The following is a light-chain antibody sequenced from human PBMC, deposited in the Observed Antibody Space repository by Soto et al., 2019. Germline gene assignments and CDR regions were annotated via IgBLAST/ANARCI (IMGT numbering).Light chain of an antibody. CDR1: SSNIGAGHV. J-gene: IGLJ2*01. V-gene: IGLV1-40*01. Sequence: QSVLTQPPSVSGAPGQRVTISCTGSSSNIGAGHVVHWYQQFPGRAPNLLIYGSSNRPSGVPDRFSGSKSGTSASLAITGRQAEDEADYYCQSYDNTLSASVFGGGTKVTVL. CDR2: GSS. CDR3: QSYDNTLSASV.